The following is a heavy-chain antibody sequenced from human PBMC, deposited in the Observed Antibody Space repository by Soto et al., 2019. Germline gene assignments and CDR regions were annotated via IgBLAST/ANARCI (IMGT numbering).Heavy chain of an antibody. V-gene: IGHV3-49*04. CDR1: GFTFGGYA. CDR3: SRVNDFWSGYYTSSFDY. CDR2: IRSKAYGGTT. D-gene: IGHD3-3*01. J-gene: IGHJ4*02. Sequence: GGSLRLSCTASGFTFGGYAMSWVRQAPGKGLEWLGFIRSKAYGGTTEYAASVKGRFTISRDDSKSIAYLQMSSLKTEDTAVYYCSRVNDFWSGYYTSSFDYWGQGTPVTVS.